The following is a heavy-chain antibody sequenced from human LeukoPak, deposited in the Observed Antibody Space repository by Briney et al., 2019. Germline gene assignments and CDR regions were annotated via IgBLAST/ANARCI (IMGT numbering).Heavy chain of an antibody. V-gene: IGHV3-7*01. J-gene: IGHJ6*03. CDR2: IKQDGSEK. CDR1: RFTFSNHW. D-gene: IGHD3-3*02. CDR3: AGDSNNYYYYMDV. Sequence: GGSLRLSCVASRFTFSNHWMSWVRQAPGKGLEWVAKIKQDGSEKYYVDSVKGRFTISRDNAKNSPYLQMNSLRAEDTSVYYCAGDSNNYYYYMDVWGKGTTVTVSS.